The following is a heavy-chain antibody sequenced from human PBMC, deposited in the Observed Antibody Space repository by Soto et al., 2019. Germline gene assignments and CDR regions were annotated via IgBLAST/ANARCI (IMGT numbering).Heavy chain of an antibody. D-gene: IGHD3-3*01. CDR2: IEPSDSYT. V-gene: IGHV5-10-1*01. CDR3: ARWSDYYNWFDV. Sequence: PGESLKISCKGSAYTFTSYWISWVRQMPGKGLEWMGRIEPSDSYTNYSPSLQGHVTISVVKSVSTAYLHGCSLKASDTAMYYCARWSDYYNWFDVWGQGTLVTVSS. J-gene: IGHJ5*02. CDR1: AYTFTSYW.